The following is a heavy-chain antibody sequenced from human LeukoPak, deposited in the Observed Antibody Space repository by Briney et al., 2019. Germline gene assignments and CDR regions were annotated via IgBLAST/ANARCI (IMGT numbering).Heavy chain of an antibody. CDR1: GYTFTSYA. CDR2: INAGNGNT. CDR3: ARGRYCSGGSCYSANGPKGTPFDY. V-gene: IGHV1-3*03. D-gene: IGHD2-15*01. J-gene: IGHJ4*02. Sequence: ASVKVSCKASGYTFTSYAMHWVRQAPGQRLEWMGWINAGNGNTKYSQEFQGRVTITRDTSASTAYMELSSLRSEDMAVYYCARGRYCSGGSCYSANGPKGTPFDYWGQGTLVTVSS.